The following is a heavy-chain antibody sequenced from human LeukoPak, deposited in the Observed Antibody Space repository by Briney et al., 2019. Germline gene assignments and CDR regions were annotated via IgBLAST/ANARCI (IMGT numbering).Heavy chain of an antibody. CDR3: ARIGYYGSSGYSYFDY. CDR1: GFSLSTNGMC. V-gene: IGHV2-70*11. Sequence: SGPALVKPTQTLTLTCTFPGFSLSTNGMCVSWIRQPPGKALEWLARLDWDDDKYYSTSLKTRLTISKDTSKNQVVLTMTNMDPVDTATYYCARIGYYGSSGYSYFDYWGQGTLVTVSS. D-gene: IGHD3-22*01. J-gene: IGHJ4*02. CDR2: LDWDDDK.